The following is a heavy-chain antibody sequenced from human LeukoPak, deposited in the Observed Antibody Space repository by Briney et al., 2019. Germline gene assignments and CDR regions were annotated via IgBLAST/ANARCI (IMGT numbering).Heavy chain of an antibody. CDR3: ATGRPYGYY. D-gene: IGHD6-6*01. Sequence: SVKVSCKASGGTFSSYAISWVRQAPGQGLEWMGRIIPIFGIANYAQKFQGRVTITADKSTSTAYMELSSLRSEDTAVYYCATGRPYGYYWGQGTLVTVSS. CDR2: IIPIFGIA. CDR1: GGTFSSYA. V-gene: IGHV1-69*04. J-gene: IGHJ4*02.